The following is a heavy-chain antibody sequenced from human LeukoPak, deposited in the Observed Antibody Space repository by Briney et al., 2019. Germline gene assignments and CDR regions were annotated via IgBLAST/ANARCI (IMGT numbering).Heavy chain of an antibody. CDR1: GYTFTSYG. V-gene: IGHV1-18*01. D-gene: IGHD3-3*01. CDR3: ARTLLKLQYYDFWSGYNGWFDP. Sequence: ASVKVSCKASGYTFTSYGISWVRQAPGQGLEWMGWISAYNGNTNYAQKLQGRVTMTTDTSTSTAYMELRSLRSDDTAVYYCARTLLKLQYYDFWSGYNGWFDPWGQGTLVTVSS. CDR2: ISAYNGNT. J-gene: IGHJ5*02.